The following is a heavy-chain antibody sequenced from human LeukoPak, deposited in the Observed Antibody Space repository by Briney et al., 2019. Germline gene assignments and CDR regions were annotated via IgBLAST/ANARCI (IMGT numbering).Heavy chain of an antibody. Sequence: SETLSLTCTVSGGSISSYYWTWIRQPPGEGLEWIGYIYYSGSTNYNPSLNSRVTISVDTSENQFSLNLSSVTAADTAVYYCARHLNSGWYPYFDYWGQGTLVTVSS. V-gene: IGHV4-59*08. CDR1: GGSISSYY. CDR3: ARHLNSGWYPYFDY. D-gene: IGHD6-19*01. J-gene: IGHJ4*02. CDR2: IYYSGST.